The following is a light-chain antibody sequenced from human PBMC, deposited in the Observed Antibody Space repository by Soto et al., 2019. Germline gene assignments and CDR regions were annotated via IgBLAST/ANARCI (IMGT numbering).Light chain of an antibody. Sequence: QSALTQPRSVSGSPGQSVTISCTGTSSDVGGYNYVSWYQQHPGKAPKLMIYDVSKRPSGVPDRFSGSKSGNTASLTISGLQAEDEADYYCCSYADSYKLYVFGTGTKVTVL. V-gene: IGLV2-11*01. CDR2: DVS. CDR3: CSYADSYKLYV. CDR1: SSDVGGYNY. J-gene: IGLJ1*01.